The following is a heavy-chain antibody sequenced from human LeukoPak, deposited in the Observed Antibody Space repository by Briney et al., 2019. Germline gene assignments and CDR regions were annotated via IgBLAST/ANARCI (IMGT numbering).Heavy chain of an antibody. Sequence: ASVKVSCKASGYTFTSYGISWVRQAPGQGLEWMGWISAYNGNTNYAQRLQGRVTMTTDTSTSTAYMELRSLRSDDTAVYYCARNREIITLVRGIIREYYFDYWGQGTLVTVSS. CDR1: GYTFTSYG. V-gene: IGHV1-18*01. D-gene: IGHD3-10*01. CDR3: ARNREIITLVRGIIREYYFDY. J-gene: IGHJ4*02. CDR2: ISAYNGNT.